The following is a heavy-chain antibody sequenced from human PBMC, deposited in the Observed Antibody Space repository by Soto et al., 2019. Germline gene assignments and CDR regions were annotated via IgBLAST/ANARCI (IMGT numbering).Heavy chain of an antibody. CDR2: ISTYNGNT. V-gene: IGHV1-18*01. J-gene: IGHJ5*02. CDR1: GYSFSNSG. Sequence: QVELVQSGPEVKKPGASVKVSCKASGYSFSNSGFSWMRQAPGQGLAWMGWISTYNGNTNYAQKFQGRLSMTRDTSTTTAFMELTTLRSDDTAVYYWARDEYNNGRNWLNPWGQGTLVTVTS. D-gene: IGHD2-8*01. CDR3: ARDEYNNGRNWLNP.